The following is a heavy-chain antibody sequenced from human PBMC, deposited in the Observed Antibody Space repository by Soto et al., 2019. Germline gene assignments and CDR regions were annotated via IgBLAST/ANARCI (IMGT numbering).Heavy chain of an antibody. CDR3: ARVKPQYYDILTGPTPGDVFDM. V-gene: IGHV1-8*01. CDR1: GYTFTSYD. J-gene: IGHJ3*02. Sequence: ASVKVSCKASGYTFTSYDINWVRQATGQGLEWMGWMNPNSGNTGYAQKFQGRVTMTRNTSISTAYMELSSLRSEDTAVYYCARVKPQYYDILTGPTPGDVFDMWGQGTMVTVS. CDR2: MNPNSGNT. D-gene: IGHD3-9*01.